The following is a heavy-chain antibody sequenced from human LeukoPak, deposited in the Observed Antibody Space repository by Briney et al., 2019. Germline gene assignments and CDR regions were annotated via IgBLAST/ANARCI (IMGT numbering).Heavy chain of an antibody. CDR1: GYTFSTYW. J-gene: IGHJ4*02. D-gene: IGHD3-10*01. Sequence: GGSLRLSCAASGYTFSTYWMHWIRQGPGKGLVWVSRINEDGSSTSYADSVRGRFTISRDNAKNTLYLQMNSLRAEDTAVYYCTRDTFGACDSWGQGTLVTVSS. V-gene: IGHV3-74*01. CDR3: TRDTFGACDS. CDR2: INEDGSST.